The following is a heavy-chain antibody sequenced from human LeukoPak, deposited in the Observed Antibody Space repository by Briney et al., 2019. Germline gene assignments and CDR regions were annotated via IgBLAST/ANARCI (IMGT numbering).Heavy chain of an antibody. CDR3: AKTGTPWYYFDY. V-gene: IGHV3-23*01. D-gene: IGHD6-13*01. Sequence: GGSLRLSCAASGFTFSSYAMGWVRQAPGKGLEWVSAISGSGGSTYYADSVKGRFTISRDNSKNTLYLQMNSLRAEDTAVYYCAKTGTPWYYFDYWGQGTLVTVSS. J-gene: IGHJ4*02. CDR1: GFTFSSYA. CDR2: ISGSGGST.